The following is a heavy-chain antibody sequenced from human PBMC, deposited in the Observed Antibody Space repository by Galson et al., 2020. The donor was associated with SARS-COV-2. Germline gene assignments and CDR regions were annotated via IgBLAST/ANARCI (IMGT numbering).Heavy chain of an antibody. CDR2: ISWNSGSI. J-gene: IGHJ4*02. D-gene: IGHD3-9*01. CDR1: GFTFDDYA. V-gene: IGHV3-9*01. CDR3: ANLFSGLPTEY. Sequence: GGSLRLSCAASGFTFDDYAMHWVRQAPGKGLEWVSGISWNSGSIGYADSVKGRFTISRDNAKNSLYLQMNSLRAEDTALYYCANLFSGLPTEYWGQGTLVTVSS.